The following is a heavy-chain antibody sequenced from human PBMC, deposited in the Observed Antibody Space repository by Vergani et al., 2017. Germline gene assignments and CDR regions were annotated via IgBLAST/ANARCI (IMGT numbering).Heavy chain of an antibody. D-gene: IGHD2-15*01. CDR3: AKEYCSGGSCYYLY. V-gene: IGHV3-33*05. CDR1: GFTFSSYG. J-gene: IGHJ4*02. CDR2: ISYDGSNK. Sequence: QVQLVESGGGVVQPGRSLRLSCAASGFTFSSYGMHWVRQAPGKGLEWVAVISYDGSNKYYADSVKGRFTISRDNSKNTLYLQMNSLRAEDTAVYYCAKEYCSGGSCYYLYWGQGTLVTVSS.